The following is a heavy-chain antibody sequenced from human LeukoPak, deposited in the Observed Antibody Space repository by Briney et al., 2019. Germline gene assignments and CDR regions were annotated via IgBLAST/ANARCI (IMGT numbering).Heavy chain of an antibody. CDR3: ARVGYSSSWYLPTQKGSGRGVFDY. CDR2: ISSSSSTI. CDR1: GFTFSSYS. V-gene: IGHV3-48*01. D-gene: IGHD6-13*01. Sequence: GGSLRLSCAASGFTFSSYSMNWVRQAPGKGLEWVSYISSSSSTIYYADSVKGRFTISRDNAKNSLYLQMNSPRAEDTAVYYCARVGYSSSWYLPTQKGSGRGVFDYWGQGTLVTVSS. J-gene: IGHJ4*02.